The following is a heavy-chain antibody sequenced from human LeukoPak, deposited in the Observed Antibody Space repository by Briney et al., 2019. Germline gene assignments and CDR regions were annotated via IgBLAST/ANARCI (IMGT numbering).Heavy chain of an antibody. Sequence: PSETLSLTCTVSGGSISSSSYYWGWIRQPPGAGLEWIGSIYYSGSTDYNPSLKSRVTISVDTSKNQFSLKLSSVTAADTAVYYCARRSYHDSSGYYPIGAFDIWGQGTMVTVSS. CDR2: IYYSGST. CDR1: GGSISSSSYY. J-gene: IGHJ3*02. D-gene: IGHD3-22*01. V-gene: IGHV4-39*07. CDR3: ARRSYHDSSGYYPIGAFDI.